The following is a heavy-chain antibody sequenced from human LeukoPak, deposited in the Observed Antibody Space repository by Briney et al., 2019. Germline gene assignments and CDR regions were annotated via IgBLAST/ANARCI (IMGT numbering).Heavy chain of an antibody. V-gene: IGHV3-30*02. CDR1: GFTFSSYG. CDR2: IWYDGSNK. J-gene: IGHJ4*02. Sequence: GGSLRLSCAASGFTFSSYGMHWVRQAPGKGLEWVAVIWYDGSNKYYADSVKGRFTISRDNSKNTLYLQMNSLRPEDTAVYYCAKAPHYSDSSGYFDYWGQGTLVTVSS. D-gene: IGHD3-22*01. CDR3: AKAPHYSDSSGYFDY.